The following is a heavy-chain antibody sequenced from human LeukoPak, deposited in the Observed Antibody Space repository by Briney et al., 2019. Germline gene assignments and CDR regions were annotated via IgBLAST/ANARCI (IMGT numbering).Heavy chain of an antibody. Sequence: ETLSLTCTVSGGSISSGDYYWSWIRQPPGKGLEWVSAISGSGGSTYYADSVKGRFTISRDNSKNTLYLQMNSLRAEDTAVYYCAKAIHDFWSGLDYWGQGTLVTVSS. CDR3: AKAIHDFWSGLDY. D-gene: IGHD3-3*01. CDR1: GGSISSGDYY. J-gene: IGHJ4*02. V-gene: IGHV3-23*01. CDR2: ISGSGGST.